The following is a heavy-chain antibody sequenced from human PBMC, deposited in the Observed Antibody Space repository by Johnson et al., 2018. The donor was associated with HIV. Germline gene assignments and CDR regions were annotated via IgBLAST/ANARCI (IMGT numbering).Heavy chain of an antibody. CDR3: PRAFGSGGYSSSWYLGLGPFDI. Sequence: VQLVESGGGVVRPGGSLRLSCATSGFTFDDYGMSWVRQVPGKGLEWVSGLNWNGGSTGYVDSVKGRFPISRDNANDSLFLQMNSLRAEDTALYYCPRAFGSGGYSSSWYLGLGPFDIWGQGTMVTVSS. CDR2: LNWNGGST. CDR1: GFTFDDYG. D-gene: IGHD6-13*01. J-gene: IGHJ3*02. V-gene: IGHV3-20*04.